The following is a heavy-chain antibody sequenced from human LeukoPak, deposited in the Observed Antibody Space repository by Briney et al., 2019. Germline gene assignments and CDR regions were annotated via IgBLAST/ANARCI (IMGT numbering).Heavy chain of an antibody. CDR2: IYYSGST. CDR1: GGSISSGDYY. Sequence: SETLSLTXTVSGGSISSGDYYWSWIRQPPGKGLEWIGYIYYSGSTYYNPSLKSRVTISVDTSKNQFSLKLSSVTAADTAVYYCASTYYYYYYMDVWGKGTTVTVSS. V-gene: IGHV4-30-4*08. J-gene: IGHJ6*03. CDR3: ASTYYYYYYMDV.